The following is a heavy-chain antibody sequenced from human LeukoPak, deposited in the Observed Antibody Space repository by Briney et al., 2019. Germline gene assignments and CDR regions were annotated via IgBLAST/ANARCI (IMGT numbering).Heavy chain of an antibody. D-gene: IGHD3-3*01. V-gene: IGHV3-11*01. J-gene: IGHJ6*02. Sequence: PGGALRLSCAAPGFTFSDYSMSWIRRAPGKGLEWVSFISSSGNTKYYTDSVKGRFTISRDNAKNSLYLQMNSLRAEDTAVYYCAREVTIFGVVLSGYYGLDVWGQGTTVTVSS. CDR2: ISSSGNTK. CDR3: AREVTIFGVVLSGYYGLDV. CDR1: GFTFSDYS.